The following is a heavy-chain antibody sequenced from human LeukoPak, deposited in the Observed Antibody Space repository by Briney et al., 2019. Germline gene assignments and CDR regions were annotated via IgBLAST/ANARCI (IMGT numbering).Heavy chain of an antibody. Sequence: GGSLRLSCAASGFTFSSYSMNWVRQAPGKGLEWVSAIGGNGGSTYSADSVKGRFTISRDNSKNTLYLQMNSLTAEDTAVYYCARGPVVPSATYFFDYWGQGTLVVVSS. CDR3: ARGPVVPSATYFFDY. D-gene: IGHD2-2*01. J-gene: IGHJ4*02. V-gene: IGHV3-23*01. CDR1: GFTFSSYS. CDR2: IGGNGGST.